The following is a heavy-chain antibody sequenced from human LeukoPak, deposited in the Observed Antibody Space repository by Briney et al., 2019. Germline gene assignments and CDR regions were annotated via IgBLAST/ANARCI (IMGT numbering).Heavy chain of an antibody. CDR3: ARHNCSGGSCYDY. D-gene: IGHD2-15*01. CDR1: GYSISSGYY. J-gene: IGHJ4*02. CDR2: IHHSGTA. Sequence: PSETLSLTCAVSGYSISSGYYWGWIRQPPGKGLEWIGSIHHSGTAYYNPSLKSRVTISVDTSKNQFSLKLSSVTAADTAVYYCARHNCSGGSCYDYWGQGTLVTVSS. V-gene: IGHV4-38-2*01.